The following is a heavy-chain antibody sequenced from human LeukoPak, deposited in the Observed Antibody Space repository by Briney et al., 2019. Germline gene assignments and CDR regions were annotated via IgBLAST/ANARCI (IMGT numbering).Heavy chain of an antibody. CDR2: ISRIGGST. CDR1: EFTFSSYW. D-gene: IGHD1-1*01. CDR3: AKDFVGTGNFRGGDY. V-gene: IGHV3-23*01. J-gene: IGHJ4*02. Sequence: GGSLRLSCAASEFTFSSYWMSWVRQAPGKGLEWVSGISRIGGSTHYADSVKGRFTISRDNSKNILYLQMNSLRAEDTALYYCAKDFVGTGNFRGGDYWGQGTLVTVSS.